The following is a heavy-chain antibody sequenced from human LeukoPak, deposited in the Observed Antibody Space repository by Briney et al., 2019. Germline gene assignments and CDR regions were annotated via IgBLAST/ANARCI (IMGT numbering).Heavy chain of an antibody. CDR3: ARVFTFGGVVVLDGFDI. Sequence: SETLSLTCTVSGGSIISTTYYWGWIRQPPGKRLEWIGEIYQSGSSNYNPSLKSRVTISVDTSKSQFSLKLNSVTAADMAVYYCARVFTFGGVVVLDGFDIWGQGTAVTVSS. V-gene: IGHV4-39*07. D-gene: IGHD3-16*02. CDR2: IYQSGSS. CDR1: GGSIISTTYY. J-gene: IGHJ3*02.